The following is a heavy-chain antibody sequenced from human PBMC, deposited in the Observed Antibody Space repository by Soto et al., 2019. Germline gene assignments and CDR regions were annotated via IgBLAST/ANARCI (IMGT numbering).Heavy chain of an antibody. CDR1: GYTFTSYY. CDR2: INPSGGST. D-gene: IGHD1-26*01. CDR3: ARRGSYLPYYYYGMDA. V-gene: IGHV1-46*01. J-gene: IGHJ6*02. Sequence: ASVKVSCKASGYTFTSYYMHWVRQAPGQGLEWMGIINPSGGSTSYAQKFQGRVTMTRDTSTSTVYMELSSLRSEDTAVYYCARRGSYLPYYYYGMDAWGQGTTVTVS.